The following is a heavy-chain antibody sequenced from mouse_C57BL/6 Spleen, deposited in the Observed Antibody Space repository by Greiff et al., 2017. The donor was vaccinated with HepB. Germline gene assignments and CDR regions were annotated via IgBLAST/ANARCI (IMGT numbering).Heavy chain of an antibody. J-gene: IGHJ3*01. CDR1: GYTFTDYE. D-gene: IGHD2-4*01. CDR2: IDPETGGT. CDR3: TREEDDYVAWFAY. Sequence: VQLQQSGAELVRPGASVTLSCKASGYTFTDYEMHWVKQTPVHGLEWIGAIDPETGGTAYNQKFKGKAILTADKSSSPAYMELRSLTSEDSAVYYCTREEDDYVAWFAYWGQGTLVTVSA. V-gene: IGHV1-15*01.